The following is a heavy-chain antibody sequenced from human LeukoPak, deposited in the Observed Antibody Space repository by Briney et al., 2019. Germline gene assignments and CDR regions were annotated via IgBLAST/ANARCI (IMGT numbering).Heavy chain of an antibody. CDR1: GFTFSNYW. D-gene: IGHD6-13*01. CDR2: IDSAGNSA. V-gene: IGHV3-74*03. J-gene: IGHJ6*03. CDR3: AKDATAVPGTVYMDV. Sequence: GGSLRLSCAASGFTFSNYWMHWVRQAPGMGLVWVSRIDSAGNSATHADSVKGRFTLSRDNAKNTQYLQMNSLRAEDTALYYCAKDATAVPGTVYMDVWGKGTTVTVSS.